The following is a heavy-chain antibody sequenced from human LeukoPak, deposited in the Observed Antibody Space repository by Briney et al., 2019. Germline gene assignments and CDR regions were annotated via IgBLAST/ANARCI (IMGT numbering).Heavy chain of an antibody. D-gene: IGHD5-12*01. CDR3: ARRARAIDN. J-gene: IGHJ4*02. Sequence: PSETLSLTRTVSGGSIGNDYWSWIRQSPGKGLEWIGFIYYSGSTNYNPSLKSRVTISVDTSKNQFSLKLSSVTATDTAVHYCARRARAIDNWGQGTLVTVSS. CDR1: GGSIGNDY. CDR2: IYYSGST. V-gene: IGHV4-59*08.